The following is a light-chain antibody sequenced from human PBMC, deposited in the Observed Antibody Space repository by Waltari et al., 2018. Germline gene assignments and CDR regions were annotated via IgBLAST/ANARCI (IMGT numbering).Light chain of an antibody. V-gene: IGKV3-11*01. CDR3: LERSNWPPT. CDR1: QSVGNS. J-gene: IGKJ4*01. Sequence: EIILTQSPATLSLSPGDRATLACRASQSVGNSLSWYQQKPGQAPRLLIYNASTQHTGNPARFGGSGSCTDFTLAIGSLWPGDFAVYFCLERSNWPPTFGGGTTVEIK. CDR2: NAS.